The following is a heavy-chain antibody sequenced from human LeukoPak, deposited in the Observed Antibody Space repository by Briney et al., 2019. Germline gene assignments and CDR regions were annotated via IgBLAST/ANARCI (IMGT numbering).Heavy chain of an antibody. CDR3: ARDKGVDYDFWSGYYSRFDY. J-gene: IGHJ4*02. Sequence: SETLSLTCTVSGGSISSYYWSLIRQPAGKGLEWIGRIYTSGSTNYNPPLKSRVTMSVDTSKNQFSLKLSSVTAADTAVYYCARDKGVDYDFWSGYYSRFDYWGQGTLVTVSS. D-gene: IGHD3-3*01. CDR2: IYTSGST. V-gene: IGHV4-4*07. CDR1: GGSISSYY.